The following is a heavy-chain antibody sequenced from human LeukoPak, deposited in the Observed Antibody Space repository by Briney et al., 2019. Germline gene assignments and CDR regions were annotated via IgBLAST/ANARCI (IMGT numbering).Heavy chain of an antibody. Sequence: PGGSLRLSCAASGFTFSSYCMSWVRQAPGQGLEWVANIRQDGSEENFVDSVKGRFTISRDNAKKSLYLQMNSLRAEDTAVYYCARGSSAGASLRHDYWGQGTLVTVSS. V-gene: IGHV3-7*01. CDR1: GFTFSSYC. J-gene: IGHJ4*02. CDR2: IRQDGSEE. D-gene: IGHD1-26*01. CDR3: ARGSSAGASLRHDY.